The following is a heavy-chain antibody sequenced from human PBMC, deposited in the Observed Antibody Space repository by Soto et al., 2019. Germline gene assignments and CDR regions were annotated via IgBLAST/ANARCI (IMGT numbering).Heavy chain of an antibody. CDR3: TTDQPFRFLEWLLLSRHFDY. CDR2: IKSKTDGGTT. J-gene: IGHJ4*02. Sequence: EVQLVESGGGLVKPGGSLRLSRAASGFTFSNAWMSWVRQAPGKGLEWVGRIKSKTDGGTTDYAAPVKGRFTISRDDSKNPLYLQMNSLKTEDTAVYYCTTDQPFRFLEWLLLSRHFDYWGQGTLVTVSS. V-gene: IGHV3-15*01. CDR1: GFTFSNAW. D-gene: IGHD3-3*01.